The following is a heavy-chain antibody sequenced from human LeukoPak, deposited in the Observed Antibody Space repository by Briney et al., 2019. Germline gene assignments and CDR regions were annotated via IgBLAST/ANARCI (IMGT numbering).Heavy chain of an antibody. CDR1: GDSISCCY. D-gene: IGHD5-18*01. J-gene: IGHJ4*02. CDR3: VRQGYNYGAFNA. V-gene: IGHV4-4*07. CDR2: VFISGST. Sequence: SDTLSLTCAVSGDSISCCYWTWIRQSAEKGLEWIGRVFISGSTNYNPSLQGRVTMSVDRSKREFFLRLSSVTAADTAVYYCVRQGYNYGAFNAWGQGTLVSVSS.